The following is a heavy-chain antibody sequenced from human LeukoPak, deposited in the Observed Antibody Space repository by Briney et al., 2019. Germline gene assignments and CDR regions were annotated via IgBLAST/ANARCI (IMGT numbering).Heavy chain of an antibody. J-gene: IGHJ3*02. V-gene: IGHV4-59*08. D-gene: IGHD3-16*01. CDR2: IYYSGST. CDR3: ATPLGGDAFDI. CDR1: GGSISTYY. Sequence: SETLSLTCTVSGGSISTYYWSWIRQPPGKGLEWIGYIYYSGSTSYNPSLKSRVTISVDTSKNQFSLKLSSVTAADTAVYYCATPLGGDAFDIWGQGTMVTVSS.